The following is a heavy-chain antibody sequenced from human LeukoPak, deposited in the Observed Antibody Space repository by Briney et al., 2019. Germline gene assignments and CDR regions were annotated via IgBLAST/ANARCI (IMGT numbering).Heavy chain of an antibody. CDR2: LYDSGST. V-gene: IGHV4-39*01. J-gene: IGHJ4*02. Sequence: SETLSLTCTVSGGSISSSSYYWDLIRQPPGKGLEWIGNLYDSGSTHYNPSLRSRVTISADTSKNQFSLKLSSVTAADTAVYYCARRGGEAFDYWGQGTLVTVSS. CDR1: GGSISSSSYY. D-gene: IGHD3-16*01. CDR3: ARRGGEAFDY.